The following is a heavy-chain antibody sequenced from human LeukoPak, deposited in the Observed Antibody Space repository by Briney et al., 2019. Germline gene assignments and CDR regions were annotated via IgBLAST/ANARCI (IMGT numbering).Heavy chain of an antibody. V-gene: IGHV3-30-3*01. J-gene: IGHJ4*02. CDR2: ISHDASNK. Sequence: GGSLRLSCAASGFPFSTFSMHWVRQAPGKGLDWVAVISHDASNKYYADSVKGRFTISRDNSKNTLYLQMNSQRAEDTAVYYCPRMSGSSSYGGGFDYWGQGTLVTVSS. CDR1: GFPFSTFS. CDR3: PRMSGSSSYGGGFDY. D-gene: IGHD6-6*01.